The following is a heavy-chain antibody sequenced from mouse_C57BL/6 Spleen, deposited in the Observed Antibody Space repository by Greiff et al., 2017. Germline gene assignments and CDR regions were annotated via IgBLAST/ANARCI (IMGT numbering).Heavy chain of an antibody. CDR2: INYDGSST. Sequence: EVQLVESEGGLVQPGSSMKLSCTASGFTFSDYYMAWVRQVPEKGLEWVANINYDGSSTYYLDSLKSRFIISRDNAKNILYLQMSSLKSEDTATDYCAREGYHYAMDYWGQGTSVTVSS. J-gene: IGHJ4*01. CDR3: AREGYHYAMDY. CDR1: GFTFSDYY. V-gene: IGHV5-16*01. D-gene: IGHD2-2*01.